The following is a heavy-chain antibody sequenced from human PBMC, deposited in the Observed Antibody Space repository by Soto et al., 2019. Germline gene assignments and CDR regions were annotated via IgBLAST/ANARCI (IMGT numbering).Heavy chain of an antibody. V-gene: IGHV3-30*04. CDR3: ARDRVPAFDF. CDR1: EFTSGSHS. CDR2: IWYDGSNQ. J-gene: IGHJ3*01. Sequence: GLSIRDSCGASEFTSGSHSMHRVRQAPGKGLEWVAVIWYDGSNQNYADSVKGRFTISRDNSKNTVNLHMNSLRPDDTAVYYWARDRVPAFDFWGQGTMVTVSS.